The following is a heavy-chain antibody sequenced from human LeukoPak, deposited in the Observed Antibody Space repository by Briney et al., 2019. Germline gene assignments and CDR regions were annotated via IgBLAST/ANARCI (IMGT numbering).Heavy chain of an antibody. CDR1: GGSFSGYY. D-gene: IGHD3-22*01. V-gene: IGHV4-34*01. J-gene: IGHJ4*01. CDR3: ARVPSRESSVYYVHNHSY. CDR2: INHSGST. Sequence: SDTLSLPCAVYGGSFSGYYWSWIRQPPGKGLEWIGEINHSGSTNYNPSLKSRVTISVDTSKNQFSLKLSSVTAADTAVYYCARVPSRESSVYYVHNHSYWGQGTLVTASS.